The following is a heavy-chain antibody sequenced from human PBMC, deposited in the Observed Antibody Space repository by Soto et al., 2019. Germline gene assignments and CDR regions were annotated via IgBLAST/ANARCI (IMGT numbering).Heavy chain of an antibody. CDR2: ISGSGGST. J-gene: IGHJ4*02. CDR1: GFTFSSYA. Sequence: EVQLLESGGGLVQPGGSLRLSCAASGFTFSSYAMSWVRQAPGKGLEWVSAISGSGGSTYYADSVKGRFTISRDNSKNTLCLQMNSLRAEDTAVYYCAKDLCEQQLARDYFDYWGQGTLVTVTS. CDR3: AKDLCEQQLARDYFDY. V-gene: IGHV3-23*01. D-gene: IGHD6-13*01.